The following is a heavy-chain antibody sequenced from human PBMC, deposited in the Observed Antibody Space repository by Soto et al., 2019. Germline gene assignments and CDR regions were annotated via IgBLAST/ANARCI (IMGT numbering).Heavy chain of an antibody. CDR1: GDSLSGGDYY. V-gene: IGHV4-61*08. J-gene: IGHJ3*02. CDR3: ARTISRDGGAFDI. D-gene: IGHD2-2*01. Sequence: PSETLSLTCTVSGDSLSGGDYYWSWIRQPPGKGLEWIGYIYYSGSTNYNPSLKSRVTISVDTSKNQFSLKLSSVTAADTAVYYCARTISRDGGAFDIWGQGTMVTVSS. CDR2: IYYSGST.